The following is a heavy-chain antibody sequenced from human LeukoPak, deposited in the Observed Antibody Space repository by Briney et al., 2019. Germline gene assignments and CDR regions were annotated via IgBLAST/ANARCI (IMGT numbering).Heavy chain of an antibody. CDR2: IRYDGSNK. CDR1: GFTFSSYG. J-gene: IGHJ4*02. D-gene: IGHD3-10*01. Sequence: GGSLRLSCAASGFTFSSYGMHWVRQAPGKGLEWEAFIRYDGSNKYYADSVKGRFTISTDNSKNTLYLQMNSLRAEDTAVFYCAKGFTMARGVIHGDDWGQGTLVTVSS. V-gene: IGHV3-30*02. CDR3: AKGFTMARGVIHGDD.